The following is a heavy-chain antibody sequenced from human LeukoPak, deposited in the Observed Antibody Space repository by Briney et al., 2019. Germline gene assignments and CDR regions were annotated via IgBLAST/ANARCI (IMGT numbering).Heavy chain of an antibody. D-gene: IGHD3-22*01. Sequence: GGSLRLSCAASGFTFSSYGMHWVRQAPGKELEWVAVIWYDGSNKYYADSVKGRFTISRDNSKNTLYLQMNSLRAEDTAVYYCASDYYDSSGYYYFDYWGQGTLVTVSS. J-gene: IGHJ4*02. CDR1: GFTFSSYG. V-gene: IGHV3-33*01. CDR2: IWYDGSNK. CDR3: ASDYYDSSGYYYFDY.